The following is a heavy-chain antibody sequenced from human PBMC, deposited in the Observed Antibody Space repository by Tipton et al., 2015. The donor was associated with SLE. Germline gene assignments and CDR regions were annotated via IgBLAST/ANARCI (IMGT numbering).Heavy chain of an antibody. CDR2: ICHSGST. CDR1: GGPFSIYC. J-gene: IGHJ4*02. Sequence: TLSLTCAVYGGPFSIYCWSWIRQSHGKGLEWIGEICHSGSTNYNPSLKSRVTISIDTSKYQFSLNLSSTTAADTAVYYCARQRRSSSKSFDLWGQGTLVTVSS. CDR3: ARQRRSSSKSFDL. D-gene: IGHD6-6*01. V-gene: IGHV4-34*01.